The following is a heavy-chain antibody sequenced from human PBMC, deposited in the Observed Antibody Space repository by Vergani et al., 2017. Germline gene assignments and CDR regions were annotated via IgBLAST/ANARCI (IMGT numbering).Heavy chain of an antibody. D-gene: IGHD6-13*01. CDR1: GGSISSYY. CDR2: IYYSGST. V-gene: IGHV4-59*01. Sequence: QVQLQESGPGLVKPSETLSLTCTVSGGSISSYYWSWIRQPPGKGLAWIGYIYYSGSTNYNPSLQSRVTISVDTSKNQFSLKLSSVTAADTAVYYCARGNVVGGSSSWYPYWYFDLWGRGTLVTVSS. J-gene: IGHJ2*01. CDR3: ARGNVVGGSSSWYPYWYFDL.